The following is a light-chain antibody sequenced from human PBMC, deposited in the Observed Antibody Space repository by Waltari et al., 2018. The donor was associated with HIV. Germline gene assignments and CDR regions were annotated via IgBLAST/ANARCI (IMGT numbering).Light chain of an antibody. Sequence: EIVLTQSPATLSLSPGERATLSCRASQSVSSYLAWYQQKPGQSPRLLIYDASNRATGIPARFRGSGSGTDFTLTISSLEPEDFAVYYCQQRNNWPPYTFGQGTKLEVK. CDR1: QSVSSY. CDR2: DAS. CDR3: QQRNNWPPYT. V-gene: IGKV3-11*01. J-gene: IGKJ2*01.